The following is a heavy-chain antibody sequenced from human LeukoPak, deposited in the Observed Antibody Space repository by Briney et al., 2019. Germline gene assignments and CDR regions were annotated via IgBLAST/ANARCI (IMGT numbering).Heavy chain of an antibody. Sequence: PSETLSLTCTVSGDSISRSNYCWGWIRQPPGKGLEWVGSVHYSGSTYYNPSLKSRVTISVDTSKKQFSLKLTSVTAADTAVYYCARPPCYDNSGYYCRGPGTLVTVSS. CDR2: VHYSGST. V-gene: IGHV4-39*01. J-gene: IGHJ1*01. D-gene: IGHD3-22*01. CDR3: ARPPCYDNSGYYC. CDR1: GDSISRSNYC.